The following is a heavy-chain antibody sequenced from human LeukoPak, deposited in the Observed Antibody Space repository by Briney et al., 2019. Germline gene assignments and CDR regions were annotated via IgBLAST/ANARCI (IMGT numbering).Heavy chain of an antibody. CDR3: ARATGAAAAAFGY. CDR1: GGSISSGGYF. J-gene: IGHJ4*02. CDR2: IYHSGST. V-gene: IGHV4-30-2*01. Sequence: PSETLSLTCAVSGGSISSGGYFWSWIRQPPGKGLEWIGYIYHSGSTYYNPSLKSRVTISVDRSKNQFSLKLSSVTAADTAVYYCARATGAAAAAFGYWGQGTLVTVSS. D-gene: IGHD6-13*01.